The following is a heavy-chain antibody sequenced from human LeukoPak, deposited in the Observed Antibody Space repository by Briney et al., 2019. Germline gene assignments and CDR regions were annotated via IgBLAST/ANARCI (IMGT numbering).Heavy chain of an antibody. CDR3: AKSLWFGELRKPYYFDY. CDR1: GFTFSSYA. Sequence: GGSLRLSCAASGFTFSSYAMSWVRQAPGKGLEWVSAISGSGGSTYYADSVKGRFTISRDNSENTLYLQMNSLRAEDTAVYYCAKSLWFGELRKPYYFDYWGQGTLVTVSS. V-gene: IGHV3-23*01. J-gene: IGHJ4*02. CDR2: ISGSGGST. D-gene: IGHD3-10*01.